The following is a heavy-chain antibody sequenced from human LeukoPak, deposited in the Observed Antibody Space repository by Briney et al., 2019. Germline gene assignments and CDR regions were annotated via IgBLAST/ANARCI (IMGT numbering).Heavy chain of an antibody. CDR2: ISSSSNYI. Sequence: TGGSLRLSCAASGFTFSSYSMNWVRQAPGKGLEWVSSISSSSNYIYYADSVKGRFTISRDNAKNSLYLQMNSLRAEDTAVYYCARDPSSGWYLKGWFDPWGQGTLVTVSS. CDR3: ARDPSSGWYLKGWFDP. D-gene: IGHD6-19*01. J-gene: IGHJ5*02. V-gene: IGHV3-21*01. CDR1: GFTFSSYS.